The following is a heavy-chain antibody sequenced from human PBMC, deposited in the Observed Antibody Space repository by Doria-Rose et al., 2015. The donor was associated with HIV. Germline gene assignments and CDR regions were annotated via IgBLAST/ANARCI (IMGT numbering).Heavy chain of an antibody. CDR3: ARIKSSRWYHKYYFDF. CDR2: IFSDDGR. D-gene: IGHD6-13*01. J-gene: IGHJ4*02. V-gene: IGHV2-26*01. Sequence: ESGPVLVKPTETLTLTCTVSGVSLSSPGMGVSWIRQTPGKALEWLANIFSDDGRSYKTSLKSRLTISRGTSKSQVVLTMTDMDPVDTATYYCARIKSSRWYHKYYFDFWGRGTLVIVSA. CDR1: GVSLSSPGMG.